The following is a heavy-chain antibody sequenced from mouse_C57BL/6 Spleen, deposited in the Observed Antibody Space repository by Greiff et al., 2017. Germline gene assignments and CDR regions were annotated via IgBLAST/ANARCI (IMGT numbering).Heavy chain of an antibody. J-gene: IGHJ3*01. V-gene: IGHV5-17*01. Sequence: EVQRVESGGGLVKPGGSLKLSCAASGFTFSDYGMHWVRQAPEKGLEWVAYISRGSSTTYYADTVKGRFTISRDKATNTLFLQMTRLRSEDTAMYYCARGGPWFAYWGQGTLVTVSA. CDR2: ISRGSSTT. CDR3: ARGGPWFAY. CDR1: GFTFSDYG.